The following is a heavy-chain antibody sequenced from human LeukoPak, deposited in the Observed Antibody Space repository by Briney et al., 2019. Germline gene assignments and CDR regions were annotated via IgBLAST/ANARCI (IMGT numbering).Heavy chain of an antibody. CDR3: ARDVSLYCSSATCFHDAFDI. J-gene: IGHJ3*02. CDR2: IYSGGST. V-gene: IGHV3-66*02. D-gene: IGHD2-2*01. Sequence: GGSLRLSCAASGFTVSSSYMSWVRQAPGKGLEWVSVIYSGGSTDYADSVKGRFTISRDNSKNTLYLQMDSLRAEDTAVYYCARDVSLYCSSATCFHDAFDIWGQGTMVTVSS. CDR1: GFTVSSSY.